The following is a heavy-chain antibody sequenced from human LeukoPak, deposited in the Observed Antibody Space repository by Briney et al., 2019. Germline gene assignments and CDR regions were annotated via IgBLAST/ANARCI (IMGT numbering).Heavy chain of an antibody. CDR1: GFTVSRNY. Sequence: GGSLRLSCAASGFTVSRNYMSWVRQAPGKGLEWVSVIYSGGRTYYADSVKGRFTISRDNSKNSLYLQMNSLRAEDTAVYYCARGPSPYYYDSSGYYPGIFFDYWGQGTLVTVSS. V-gene: IGHV3-66*01. D-gene: IGHD3-22*01. CDR2: IYSGGRT. CDR3: ARGPSPYYYDSSGYYPGIFFDY. J-gene: IGHJ4*02.